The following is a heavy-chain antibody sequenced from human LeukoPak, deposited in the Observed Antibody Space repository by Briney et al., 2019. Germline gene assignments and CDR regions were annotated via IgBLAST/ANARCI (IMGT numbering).Heavy chain of an antibody. J-gene: IGHJ4*02. CDR1: GYTFTGYY. D-gene: IGHD2-2*01. CDR3: ARDKYTYCSSTSCYPTY. Sequence: ASVKVSCKASGYTFTGYYMHWVRQAPGQGLEWMGWINPNSGGTNYAQKFQGRVTMTRDTSTSTAYMELGRLRSDDTAVYYCARDKYTYCSSTSCYPTYWGQGTLVTVSS. CDR2: INPNSGGT. V-gene: IGHV1-2*02.